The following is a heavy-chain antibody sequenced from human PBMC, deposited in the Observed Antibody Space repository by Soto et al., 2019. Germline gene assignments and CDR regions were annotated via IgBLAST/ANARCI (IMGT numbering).Heavy chain of an antibody. D-gene: IGHD2-2*01. V-gene: IGHV1-8*01. CDR2: MNPNSGNT. CDR3: ARFACISTSCYVYYYYGMDV. CDR1: GYTFTSYD. Sequence: GASVKVSCKASGYTFTSYDINWVRQATGQGLEWMGWMNPNSGNTGYAQKFQGRVTTTRNTSISTAYMELSSLRSEDTAVYYCARFACISTSCYVYYYYGMDVWGQGTTVTVSS. J-gene: IGHJ6*02.